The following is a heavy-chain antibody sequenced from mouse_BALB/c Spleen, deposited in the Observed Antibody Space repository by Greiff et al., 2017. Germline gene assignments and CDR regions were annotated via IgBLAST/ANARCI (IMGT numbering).Heavy chain of an antibody. V-gene: IGHV5-4*02. CDR2: ISDGGSYT. J-gene: IGHJ2*01. D-gene: IGHD2-4*01. Sequence: EVKLVESGGGLVKPGGSLKLSCAASGFTFSDYYMYWVRQTPEKRLEWVATISDGGSYTYYPDSVKGRFTISRDNAKNNLYLQMSSLKSEDTAMYYCARGSTMSPFDYWGQGTTLTVSS. CDR1: GFTFSDYY. CDR3: ARGSTMSPFDY.